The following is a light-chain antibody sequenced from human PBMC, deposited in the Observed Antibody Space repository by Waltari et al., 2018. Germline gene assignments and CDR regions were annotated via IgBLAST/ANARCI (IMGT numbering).Light chain of an antibody. CDR1: SSNLGSNY. CDR2: RNK. V-gene: IGLV1-47*01. J-gene: IGLJ1*01. Sequence: QSVLTQPPSASGTPGQRVTTSCSGSSSNLGSNYVYWYQQLPETAPKLLIYRNKQRPAGVPDRFSGAKSGTSASLAISGLRSEDEADYYCAAWDDSLSGYYVFGTGTKVTVL. CDR3: AAWDDSLSGYYV.